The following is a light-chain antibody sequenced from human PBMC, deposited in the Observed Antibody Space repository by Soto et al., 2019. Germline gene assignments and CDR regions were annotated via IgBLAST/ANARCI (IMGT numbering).Light chain of an antibody. CDR2: DAS. Sequence: DIQMTQSPSSLSASVGDRVTITCQASQDISNYLNWYQQKPGKAPKLLIYDASNLETGVPSRFSGSGSGTDFTFTISSLQPEDIVLHYCQQYDNLPYTFGQGTKLEIK. V-gene: IGKV1-33*01. J-gene: IGKJ2*01. CDR1: QDISNY. CDR3: QQYDNLPYT.